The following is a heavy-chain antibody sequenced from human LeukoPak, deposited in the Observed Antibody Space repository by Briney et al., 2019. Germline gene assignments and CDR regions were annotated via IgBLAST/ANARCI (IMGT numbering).Heavy chain of an antibody. J-gene: IGHJ5*02. V-gene: IGHV3-23*01. CDR3: AKDRRFIQLCP. CDR1: GFTFSSYA. D-gene: IGHD5-18*01. CDR2: ISGSGGST. Sequence: VGSLRLSCAASGFTFSSYAMSWVRQAPGKGLEWVSAISGSGGSTYYADSVKGRFTISRDNSKNTLYLQMNSLRAEDTAVYYCAKDRRFIQLCPWGQGTLVTVSS.